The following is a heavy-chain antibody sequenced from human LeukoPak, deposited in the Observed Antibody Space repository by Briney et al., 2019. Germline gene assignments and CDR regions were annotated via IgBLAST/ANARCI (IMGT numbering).Heavy chain of an antibody. D-gene: IGHD2-2*01. J-gene: IGHJ4*02. CDR1: GFTFSSYA. CDR3: ASRGDIVVVPAARVFGY. Sequence: GGSLRLSCAASGFTFSSYAMSWVRQAPGKGLEWVSAISGSGGSTYYADSVKGRFTISRDNSKNTLYLQMNSLRAEDTAVYYCASRGDIVVVPAARVFGYWGQGTLVTVSS. CDR2: ISGSGGST. V-gene: IGHV3-23*01.